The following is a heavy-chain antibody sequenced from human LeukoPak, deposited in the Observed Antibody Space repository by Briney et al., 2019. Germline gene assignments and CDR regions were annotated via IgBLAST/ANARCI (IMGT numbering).Heavy chain of an antibody. D-gene: IGHD6-25*01. CDR3: ARGGACSEWFDP. J-gene: IGHJ5*02. CDR1: GGSISTSSYY. Sequence: SETLSLTCTVSGGSISTSSYYWSWIRQPPGKGLEWIAFIHSSGTTNYNPSLKSRVSISVDTSNNQFSLNVNSVTAADTAVYYCARGGACSEWFDPWGQGTLVTVSS. V-gene: IGHV4-61*01. CDR2: IHSSGTT.